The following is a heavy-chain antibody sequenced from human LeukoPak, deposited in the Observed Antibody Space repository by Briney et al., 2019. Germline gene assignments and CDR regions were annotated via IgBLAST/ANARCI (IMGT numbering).Heavy chain of an antibody. V-gene: IGHV1-2*02. CDR3: ARIRTREEGMDY. D-gene: IGHD6-13*01. Sequence: ASVKVSCKTSGYTLTDYYMHWVRQAPGQGLEWMGWINPNSGGTTYAQKFQGRVTMTRDTSISTAYMELSRLRSDDTAVYYCARIRTREEGMDYWGQGTLVTVSP. CDR1: GYTLTDYY. J-gene: IGHJ4*02. CDR2: INPNSGGT.